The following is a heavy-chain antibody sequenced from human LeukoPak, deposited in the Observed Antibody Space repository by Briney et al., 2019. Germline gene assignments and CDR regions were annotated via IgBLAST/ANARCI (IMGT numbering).Heavy chain of an antibody. V-gene: IGHV4-4*07. D-gene: IGHD6-25*01. Sequence: PSEALALTCTVSGASISIYYRSWVRQPAAKGLEWVGRIYTSGCTNYNPSLKSRVTMSVGTTKNQFLLKLNYVTAADTAVIYFWRDGTGSSGCYPLDSWGRGTVVTVSS. CDR2: IYTSGCT. J-gene: IGHJ4*02. CDR3: WRDGTGSSGCYPLDS. CDR1: GASISIYY.